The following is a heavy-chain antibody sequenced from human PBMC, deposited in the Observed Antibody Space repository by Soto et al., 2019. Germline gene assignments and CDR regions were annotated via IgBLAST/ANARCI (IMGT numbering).Heavy chain of an antibody. CDR3: AKDVVVGATTGLGDYYYYYGMDV. CDR1: GFMFNNYA. D-gene: IGHD1-26*01. V-gene: IGHV3-23*01. Sequence: EVQLLESGGGLVQPGGSLRLSCAASGFMFNNYAMSWVRQAPGKGLEWVSTVSVSGGTTYYADSLKGRFTISRDNSKNTLYLQMNSLRAEDTAVYYCAKDVVVGATTGLGDYYYYYGMDVWGQGTTVTVSS. CDR2: VSVSGGTT. J-gene: IGHJ6*02.